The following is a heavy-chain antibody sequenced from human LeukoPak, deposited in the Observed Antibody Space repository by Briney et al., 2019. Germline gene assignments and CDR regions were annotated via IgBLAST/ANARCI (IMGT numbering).Heavy chain of an antibody. Sequence: SETLSLTCTVSGGSISGYYWSWIRQPPEKGLEWIGYVHYSGSTNYNPSLKSRVTISVDTSKNQFSLKMSSVTAADTAVYYCATYYSDSSAYVHYLDSWGQGTLVTVSS. CDR3: ATYYSDSSAYVHYLDS. J-gene: IGHJ4*02. CDR1: GGSISGYY. CDR2: VHYSGST. V-gene: IGHV4-59*01. D-gene: IGHD3-22*01.